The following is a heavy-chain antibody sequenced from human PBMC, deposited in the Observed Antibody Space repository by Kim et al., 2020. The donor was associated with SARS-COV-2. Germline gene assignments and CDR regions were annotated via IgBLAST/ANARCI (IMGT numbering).Heavy chain of an antibody. CDR1: GFILSKYG. CDR2: LSYDGSHD. J-gene: IGHJ4*02. V-gene: IGHV3-30*18. CDR3: GKDSDPESYSFFIGSDY. D-gene: IGHD3-10*01. Sequence: GGSLRLSCAASGFILSKYGMHWVRQAPGKGLEWVAVLSYDGSHDYYADSVKGRFSISRDTSKNTLSLQMNSLRTEDTGVYYCGKDSDPESYSFFIGSDYWGQGALVTVSS.